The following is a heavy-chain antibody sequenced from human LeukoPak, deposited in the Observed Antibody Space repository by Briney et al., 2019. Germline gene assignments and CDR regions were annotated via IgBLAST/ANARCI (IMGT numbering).Heavy chain of an antibody. V-gene: IGHV4-34*01. D-gene: IGHD3/OR15-3a*01. CDR3: AKQTGSGLFILP. CDR1: GGSFSGYY. J-gene: IGHJ4*02. CDR2: INHSGST. Sequence: SETLSLTCAVYGGSFSGYYWSWIRQPPGKGLEWIGEINHSGSTNYNPSLKSRVTISIDTSKNQFSLKLTSVTAADTAVYYCAKQTGSGLFILPGGQGTLVTVSS.